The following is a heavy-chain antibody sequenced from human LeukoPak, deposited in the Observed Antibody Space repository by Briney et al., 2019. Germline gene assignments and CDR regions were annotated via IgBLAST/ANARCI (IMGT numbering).Heavy chain of an antibody. CDR2: VSYSGTT. V-gene: IGHV4-39*02. Sequence: SETLSLTCTVSGGSISSSSYYWGWIRQPPGKGLEWIGSVSYSGTTYYNPSLKSRVTISVDTSKNHFTLKLNSVTAADTAVFYCAGLSGSSYCTNGVCYNFDYWGQGTLVTVSS. CDR3: AGLSGSSYCTNGVCYNFDY. CDR1: GGSISSSSYY. D-gene: IGHD2-8*01. J-gene: IGHJ4*02.